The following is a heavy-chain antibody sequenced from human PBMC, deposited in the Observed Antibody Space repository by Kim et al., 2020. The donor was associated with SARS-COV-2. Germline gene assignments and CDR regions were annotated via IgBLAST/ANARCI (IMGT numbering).Heavy chain of an antibody. D-gene: IGHD5-18*01. Sequence: GESLKISCKGSGYSFTSYWISWVRQMPGKGLEWMGRIDPSDSYTNYSPSFQGHVTISADKSISTAYLQWSSLKASDTAMYYCARHPPEGRIQLWFLDYWGQGTLVTVSS. V-gene: IGHV5-10-1*01. CDR3: ARHPPEGRIQLWFLDY. CDR2: IDPSDSYT. CDR1: GYSFTSYW. J-gene: IGHJ4*02.